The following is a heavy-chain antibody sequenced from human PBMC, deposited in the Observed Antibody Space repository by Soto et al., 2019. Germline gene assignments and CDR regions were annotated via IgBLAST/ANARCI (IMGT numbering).Heavy chain of an antibody. CDR2: IMPIFGTA. D-gene: IGHD3-16*01. Sequence: QVQLVQSGTEVKKPGSSVKVSCKASGGTLSSHAISWVRQAPGQGLEWMGAIMPIFGTANHAQKFQGRVTITADEYTSTAYMELSSLRSEDTAVYYCVSHVIGVVAPPLYGMDVWGQGTTVTVSS. J-gene: IGHJ6*02. CDR1: GGTLSSHA. CDR3: VSHVIGVVAPPLYGMDV. V-gene: IGHV1-69*01.